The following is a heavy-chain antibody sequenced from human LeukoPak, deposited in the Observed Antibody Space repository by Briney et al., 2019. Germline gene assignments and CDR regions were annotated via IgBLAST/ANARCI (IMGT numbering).Heavy chain of an antibody. CDR1: GFTFNNYA. D-gene: IGHD3-16*01. CDR2: ISKSGDHT. CDR3: ATSWGPDTSAFRRGRDGMDV. Sequence: GGSLRLSCAVSGFTFNNYAMSWVRQAPGKGLEWVSAISKSGDHTYYAASAKGRFTIYRDNSKNTQYLQMNSLRAEDTAVYYCATSWGPDTSAFRRGRDGMDVWGQGTTVIVS. J-gene: IGHJ6*02. V-gene: IGHV3-23*01.